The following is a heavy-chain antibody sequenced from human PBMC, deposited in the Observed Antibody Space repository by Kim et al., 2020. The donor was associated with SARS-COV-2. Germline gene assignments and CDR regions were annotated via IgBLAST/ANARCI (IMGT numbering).Heavy chain of an antibody. CDR3: ARIVIAARPVIDY. V-gene: IGHV2-70*01. D-gene: IGHD6-6*01. J-gene: IGHJ4*02. Sequence: YSTPLKTRLTISKDSSKNQVVLTMTNMDPVDTATYYCARIVIAARPVIDYWGQGTLVTVSS.